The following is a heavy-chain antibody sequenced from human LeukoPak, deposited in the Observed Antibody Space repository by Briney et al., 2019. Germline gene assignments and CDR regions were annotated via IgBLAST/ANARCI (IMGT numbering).Heavy chain of an antibody. CDR1: GGSISSSSYY. D-gene: IGHD3-16*02. Sequence: PSETLSLTCTVSGGSISSSSYYWGWIRQPPGKGLEWIGSIYYSGSTYYNPSLKSRVTISVDTSKNQFSLKLSSVTAADTAVYYCARTLRLGELSSDAFDIWGQGTMVTVSS. CDR3: ARTLRLGELSSDAFDI. J-gene: IGHJ3*02. CDR2: IYYSGST. V-gene: IGHV4-39*01.